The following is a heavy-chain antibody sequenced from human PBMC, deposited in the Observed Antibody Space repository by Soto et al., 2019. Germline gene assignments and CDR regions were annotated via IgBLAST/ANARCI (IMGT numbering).Heavy chain of an antibody. Sequence: QVQLQEAGPGLVKPSETLSLTCSVSGDSSSSHYWTWIRQPPGKGLEWIGYIYYSGSTDYNPSLKSRLTISLDTPRKQVSLKLNSVTAADTAVYYCARVRDNDRDGYYYYAMDVWGQGTTVTVSS. V-gene: IGHV4-59*11. CDR2: IYYSGST. CDR1: GDSSSSHY. CDR3: ARVRDNDRDGYYYYAMDV. D-gene: IGHD3-22*01. J-gene: IGHJ6*02.